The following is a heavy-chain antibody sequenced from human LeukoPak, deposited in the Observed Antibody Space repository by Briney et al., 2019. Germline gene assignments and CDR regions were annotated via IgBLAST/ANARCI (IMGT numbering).Heavy chain of an antibody. D-gene: IGHD6-19*01. V-gene: IGHV1-2*02. CDR3: ARDLDSSGWDP. J-gene: IGHJ5*02. CDR2: INPNSGDT. CDR1: GYIFTGYY. Sequence: ASVKVSCKASGYIFTGYYMHWVRQAPGQGLEWMGWINPNSGDTNYAQKFQGRVTMTRDTSISTAYMELSRLRSDDTAVYYCARDLDSSGWDPWGQGTLVTVSS.